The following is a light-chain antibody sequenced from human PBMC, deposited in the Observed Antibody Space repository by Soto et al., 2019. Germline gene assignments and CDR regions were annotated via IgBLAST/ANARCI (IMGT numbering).Light chain of an antibody. CDR2: DAS. V-gene: IGKV3-11*01. J-gene: IGKJ4*01. CDR1: QPITRY. CDR3: QQRANWHT. Sequence: EIVLTQSPVTQSLSPGQTATLSCRASQPITRYLAWYQQKPGQAPRLLIYDASTRATGTPARFSGSGSGTDFTLTISSLEPEDSAVDYCQQRANWHTFGGGSTVEIK.